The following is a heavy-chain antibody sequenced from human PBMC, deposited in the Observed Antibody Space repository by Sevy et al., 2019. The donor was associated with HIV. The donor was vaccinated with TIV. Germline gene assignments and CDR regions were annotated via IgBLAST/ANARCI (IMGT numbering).Heavy chain of an antibody. V-gene: IGHV3-30*18. CDR1: GFMFDNYG. CDR2: MSYDGTSD. D-gene: IGHD3-10*01. Sequence: GGSLRLSCEGSGFMFDNYGIHWVRQAPGKGLEWVAVMSYDGTSDYYAESVKGRFTVSRDTLTKTGTLQMDGLTMDDTGMYFCGKGRHQFGSGALDYWGQGTLVTVSS. J-gene: IGHJ4*02. CDR3: GKGRHQFGSGALDY.